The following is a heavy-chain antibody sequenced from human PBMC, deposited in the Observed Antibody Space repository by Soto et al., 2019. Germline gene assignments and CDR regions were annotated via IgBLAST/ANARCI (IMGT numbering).Heavy chain of an antibody. D-gene: IGHD2-15*01. CDR2: INWNGDST. V-gene: IGHV3-20*04. CDR3: ARDRTKLSLTRDAFDI. J-gene: IGHJ3*02. Sequence: EVQLVESGGGVVRPGGSQRLSCAASGFTFDDHGMSWVRQAPGKGLEWVSGINWNGDSTGDADSVKGRFTISRDNAKNSLYLQMNSLRAEDTALYYCARDRTKLSLTRDAFDIWGQGTMVTVSS. CDR1: GFTFDDHG.